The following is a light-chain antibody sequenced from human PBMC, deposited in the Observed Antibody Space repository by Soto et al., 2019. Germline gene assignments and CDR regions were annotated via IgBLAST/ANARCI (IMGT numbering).Light chain of an antibody. CDR3: SSHTSSSTLRVL. V-gene: IGLV2-14*01. CDR1: SSDVGVYNY. J-gene: IGLJ2*01. CDR2: DVS. Sequence: QSALTQPASVSGFPGQSITISCTGASSDVGVYNYVSWYQQYPGKAPKLTIYDVSDRPSGVSNRFSGSKSGNTASLTISGLQAEDEADYYCSSHTSSSTLRVLFGGGTQLTVL.